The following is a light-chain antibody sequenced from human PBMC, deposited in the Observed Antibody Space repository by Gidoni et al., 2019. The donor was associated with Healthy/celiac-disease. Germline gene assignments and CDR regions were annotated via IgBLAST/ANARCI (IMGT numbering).Light chain of an antibody. J-gene: IGKJ3*01. CDR2: AAS. V-gene: IGKV1-8*01. CDR3: QQYYSYPFT. Sequence: IRLTQSPSSLSASTGDRVTITCRASQGISSYLAWYQQKPGKAPKLLIYAASTLQSGVPSRFSGSGSGTDFTLTISCLQSEDFATYYCQQYYSYPFTFGPGTKVDIK. CDR1: QGISSY.